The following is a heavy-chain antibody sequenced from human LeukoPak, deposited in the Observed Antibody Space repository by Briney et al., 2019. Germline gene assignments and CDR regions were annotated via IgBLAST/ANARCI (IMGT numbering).Heavy chain of an antibody. Sequence: GASVKVSCKASGGTFSSYAISWVRQAPGQGLEWVGLIKGTGDSPDYAQKFQGRVTVTCDTSTNTAYLELRSLKLEDTAVYYCARAPAGTLDFWGQGTLVTVS. V-gene: IGHV1-46*01. CDR1: GGTFSSYA. CDR2: IKGTGDSP. D-gene: IGHD6-13*01. CDR3: ARAPAGTLDF. J-gene: IGHJ4*02.